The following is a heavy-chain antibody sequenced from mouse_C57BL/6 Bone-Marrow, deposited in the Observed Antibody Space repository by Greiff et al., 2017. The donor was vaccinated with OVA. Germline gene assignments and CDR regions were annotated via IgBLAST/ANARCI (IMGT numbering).Heavy chain of an antibody. CDR3: ARDNWDWYFDV. D-gene: IGHD4-1*01. J-gene: IGHJ1*03. CDR2: SRNKANDYTT. CDR1: GFTFSDFY. Sequence: EVQLLESGGGLVQSGRSLRLSCATSGFTFSDFYMEWVRQAPGQGLEWIAASRNKANDYTTEYSAYVKGRFIVSRDTSQSILYLQMNALRAEDTAIYYCARDNWDWYFDVWGTGTTVTVSS. V-gene: IGHV7-1*01.